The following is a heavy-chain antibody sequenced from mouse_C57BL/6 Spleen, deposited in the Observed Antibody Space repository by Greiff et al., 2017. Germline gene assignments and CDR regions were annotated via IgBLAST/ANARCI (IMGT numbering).Heavy chain of an antibody. V-gene: IGHV1-72*01. J-gene: IGHJ2*01. CDR3: ARHYYGSSYLFDY. CDR2: IDPNSGGT. CDR1: GYTFTSSW. Sequence: HVHLQPPWAELVKPGASVKLSCKASGYTFTSSWMHWVKQRPGRGLEWIGRIDPNSGGTKYNEKFKSKATLTVDKPSSTAYMQLSSLTSEDSAVYYCARHYYGSSYLFDYWGQGTTLTVAS. D-gene: IGHD1-1*01.